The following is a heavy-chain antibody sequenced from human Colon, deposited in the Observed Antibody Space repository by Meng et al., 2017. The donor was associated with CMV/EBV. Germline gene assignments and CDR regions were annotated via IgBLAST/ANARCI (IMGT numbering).Heavy chain of an antibody. D-gene: IGHD7-27*01. CDR3: ARSKLGIIDD. Sequence: LSCTAAGFTFDDYYMNWSRQAPGKGLEWLAYISPSTSIIYYADSVRGRFTISRDNAKNSLSLQMNSLRGEDTARYYCARSKLGIIDDWGQGTLVTVSS. V-gene: IGHV3-11*01. J-gene: IGHJ4*02. CDR2: ISPSTSII. CDR1: GFTFDDYY.